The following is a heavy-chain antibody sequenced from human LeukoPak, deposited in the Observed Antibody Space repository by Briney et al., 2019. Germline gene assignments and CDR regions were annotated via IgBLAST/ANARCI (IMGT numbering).Heavy chain of an antibody. CDR1: GFTFSSYG. V-gene: IGHV3-30*03. D-gene: IGHD2-8*01. CDR2: ISYNGSNK. CDR3: AREECTNGVCEDAFDI. J-gene: IGHJ3*02. Sequence: PGRSLRLSCAASGFTFSSYGMHWVRQAPGKGLEWVAVISYNGSNKYYADSVKGRFTISRDNSKNTLYLQMNSLRAEDTAVYYCAREECTNGVCEDAFDIWGQGTMVTASS.